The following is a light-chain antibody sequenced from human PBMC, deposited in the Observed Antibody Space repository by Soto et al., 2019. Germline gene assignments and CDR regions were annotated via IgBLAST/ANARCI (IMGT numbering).Light chain of an antibody. J-gene: IGKJ1*01. V-gene: IGKV3-15*01. Sequence: EVVMTQSPATLSVSPGERATLSCRASQSVSNSLAWYQQKPGQVPRLLIYGASTRAAGIPARFSGSGSGTEFTLTISSQQSEDFGVYYCQQYDNWPPWTFGQGTKVEIK. CDR3: QQYDNWPPWT. CDR2: GAS. CDR1: QSVSNS.